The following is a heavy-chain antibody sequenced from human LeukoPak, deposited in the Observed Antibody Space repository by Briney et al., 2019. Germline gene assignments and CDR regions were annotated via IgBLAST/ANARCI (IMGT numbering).Heavy chain of an antibody. V-gene: IGHV3-33*01. CDR3: ARVRGSTDWYVDY. CDR2: IYSDESNK. CDR1: GFTFSSYG. D-gene: IGHD6-19*01. J-gene: IGHJ4*02. Sequence: GGSLRLSCATSGFTFSSYGMHWVRQAPGKGLEWVAIIYSDESNKYYAESVRGRFTISRDIYKNTLFLQMNSLSAEDTAVYYCARVRGSTDWYVDYWGQGTLVTVSS.